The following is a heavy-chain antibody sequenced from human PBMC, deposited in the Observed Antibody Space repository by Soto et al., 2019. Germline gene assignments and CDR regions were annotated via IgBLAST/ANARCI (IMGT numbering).Heavy chain of an antibody. CDR1: GFSFNDSV. V-gene: IGHV3-11*01. Sequence: XGSSRLSCADSGFSFNDSVMSWIRKAPGKGLEWISSISGRGSAIYYADSVRGRFSISRDNAKNSLYLQMKSLRADDTALYYCARMFCRYEPLYYFDFWGQGNLVTVSS. J-gene: IGHJ4*02. CDR3: ARMFCRYEPLYYFDF. D-gene: IGHD1-1*01. CDR2: ISGRGSAI.